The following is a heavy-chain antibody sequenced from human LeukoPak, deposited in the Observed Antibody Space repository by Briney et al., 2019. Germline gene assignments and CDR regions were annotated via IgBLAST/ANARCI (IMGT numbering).Heavy chain of an antibody. CDR1: GLTVSDNY. CDR2: ISGSGGST. Sequence: PGGSLRLSCAASGLTVSDNYMNWARQAPGKGLEWVSAISGSGGSTYYADSVKGRFTISRDNSKNTLYLQMYSLRAEDTAVYYCAKDDYTSSSWAWGQGTLVTVSS. D-gene: IGHD6-13*01. V-gene: IGHV3-23*01. J-gene: IGHJ5*02. CDR3: AKDDYTSSSWA.